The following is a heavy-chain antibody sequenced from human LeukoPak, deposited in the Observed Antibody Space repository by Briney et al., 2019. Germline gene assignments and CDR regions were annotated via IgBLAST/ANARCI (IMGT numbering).Heavy chain of an antibody. Sequence: ASETLSLTCAVYGGSFSGYYWSWIRQPPGKGLEWIGEINHSGSTNYNPSLKSRVTISVDTSKNQFSLKLSSVTAADTAVYYCARAGGRWFGEYPFDPWGQGTLVTVSS. CDR2: INHSGST. J-gene: IGHJ5*02. D-gene: IGHD3-10*01. CDR3: ARAGGRWFGEYPFDP. CDR1: GGSFSGYY. V-gene: IGHV4-34*01.